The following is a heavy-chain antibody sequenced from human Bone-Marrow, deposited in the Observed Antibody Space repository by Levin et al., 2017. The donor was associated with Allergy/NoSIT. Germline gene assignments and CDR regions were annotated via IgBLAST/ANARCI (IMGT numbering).Heavy chain of an antibody. V-gene: IGHV4-31*03. J-gene: IGHJ4*02. CDR2: IISSGTS. CDR1: GVTITTGCLY. Sequence: SETLSLTCSVSGVTITTGCLYWSWIRQHPGKGLQWIGYIISSGTSFYNPSLKTRLAISLKTSKNQVTLRQASGRDEGAAGYYCARGMDFWGQGTLVTVSS. CDR3: ARGMDF.